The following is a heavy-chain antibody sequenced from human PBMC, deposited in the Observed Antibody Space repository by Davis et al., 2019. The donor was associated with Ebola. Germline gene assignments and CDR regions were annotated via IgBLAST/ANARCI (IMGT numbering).Heavy chain of an antibody. D-gene: IGHD6-6*01. CDR2: IIPILGIA. V-gene: IGHV1-69*10. CDR3: ARDGGSIAARGNWFDP. Sequence: SVKVSCKASRGTFSSYAISWVRQAPGQGLEWMGGIIPILGIANYAQKSQGRVTITADESTSIAYMELSSLRSEDTAVYYCARDGGSIAARGNWFDPWGQGTLVTVSS. CDR1: RGTFSSYA. J-gene: IGHJ5*02.